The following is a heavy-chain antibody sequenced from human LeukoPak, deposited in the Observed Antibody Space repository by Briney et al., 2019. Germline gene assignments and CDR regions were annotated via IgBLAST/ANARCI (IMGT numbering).Heavy chain of an antibody. CDR3: ARGGDVDTAMALPTTSYNWFDP. J-gene: IGHJ5*02. CDR2: IKHVGSEK. V-gene: IGHV3-7*03. D-gene: IGHD5-18*01. Sequence: HPGGSLRLSCVGSGFTFSNYWMSWVCQAPGKGLEWVANIKHVGSEKYYVESVEGRFTISRDNAKNSLYLQMNSLRAEDTAVYYCARGGDVDTAMALPTTSYNWFDPWGQGTLVTVSS. CDR1: GFTFSNYW.